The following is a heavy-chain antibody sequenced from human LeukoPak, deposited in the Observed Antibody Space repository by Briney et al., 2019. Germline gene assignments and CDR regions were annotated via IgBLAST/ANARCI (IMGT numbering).Heavy chain of an antibody. J-gene: IGHJ4*02. Sequence: SETLSLTCTVSGGSISGDYWSWIRQSLQGLEWIGYIYYSGSTNYNPSLKSRVTISVDTSKNQFSLKLSTVTAADTAVYYCARYPMTYCSSSSCTDYWGQGTLVTVSS. D-gene: IGHD2-2*01. CDR3: ARYPMTYCSSSSCTDY. CDR1: GGSISGDY. V-gene: IGHV4-59*08. CDR2: IYYSGST.